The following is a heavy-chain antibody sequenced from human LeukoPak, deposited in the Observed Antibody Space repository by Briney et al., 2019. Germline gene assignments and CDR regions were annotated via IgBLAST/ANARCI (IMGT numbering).Heavy chain of an antibody. V-gene: IGHV1-69-2*01. D-gene: IGHD2-2*02. CDR3: ATLGVTDIVVVPAAIQDGDY. Sequence: ASVKVSCKVSGYTFTDYYMHWVQQAPGKGLEWMGLVDPEDGETIYAEKFQGRVTITADTSTDTAYMELSSLRSEDTAVYYCATLGVTDIVVVPAAIQDGDYWAQGTLVTVSS. CDR1: GYTFTDYY. CDR2: VDPEDGET. J-gene: IGHJ4*02.